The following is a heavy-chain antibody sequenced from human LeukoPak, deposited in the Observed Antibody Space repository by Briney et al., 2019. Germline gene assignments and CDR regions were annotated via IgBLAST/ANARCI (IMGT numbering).Heavy chain of an antibody. D-gene: IGHD3-10*01. Sequence: PSETLSLTCTVSGGSISSSSYYWGWIRQPPGKGLEWIGSIYYSGSTYYNPSLKSRVTISVDTSKNQFSLKLSSVTAADTAVYYCARPGGYYGSGSYWRRGWFDPWGQGTLVTVSS. CDR3: ARPGGYYGSGSYWRRGWFDP. V-gene: IGHV4-39*07. CDR1: GGSISSSSYY. J-gene: IGHJ5*02. CDR2: IYYSGST.